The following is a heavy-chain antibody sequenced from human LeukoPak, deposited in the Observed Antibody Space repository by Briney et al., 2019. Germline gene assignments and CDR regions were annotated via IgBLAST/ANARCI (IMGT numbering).Heavy chain of an antibody. J-gene: IGHJ4*02. V-gene: IGHV3-74*01. CDR3: ARDQYGSGEFYY. CDR1: GITFSSYW. CDR2: INSDGSST. Sequence: GGSLRLSCAASGITFSSYWMHWVRQAPGKGLVWVSRINSDGSSTSYADSVKGRFTISRDNAKNTLYLQMNSLRAEDTAVYYCARDQYGSGEFYYWGQGNLVTVSS. D-gene: IGHD3-10*01.